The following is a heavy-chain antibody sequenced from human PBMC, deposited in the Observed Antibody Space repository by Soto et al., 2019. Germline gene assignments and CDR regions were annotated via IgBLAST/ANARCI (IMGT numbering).Heavy chain of an antibody. D-gene: IGHD2-15*01. CDR2: MYYSGST. CDR3: ARFMLVIVVTDGGWFDP. J-gene: IGHJ5*02. Sequence: QVQLQESGPGLVKPSQTLSLTCTVSGGSISSGGYYWSWIRQHPGKGLEWIGYMYYSGSTYYNPSLKSRVTISVDTSKNQFSLKLSSVTAADTAVYYCARFMLVIVVTDGGWFDPWGQGTLVTVSS. CDR1: GGSISSGGYY. V-gene: IGHV4-31*03.